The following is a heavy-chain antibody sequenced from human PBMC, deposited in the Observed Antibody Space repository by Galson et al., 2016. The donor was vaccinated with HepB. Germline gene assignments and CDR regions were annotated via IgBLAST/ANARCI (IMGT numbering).Heavy chain of an antibody. CDR3: GRGSYGSWGSVWY. CDR2: INSDGSSI. V-gene: IGHV3-74*01. D-gene: IGHD1-26*01. Sequence: SLRLSCAASGFTFSNYWMHWVRQAPGKGLVWVSRINSDGSSISYGDSVKGRFTISRDNAKNTLYMQMNSLRAGDTAVYYCGRGSYGSWGSVWYWGQGTLVTVSS. J-gene: IGHJ4*02. CDR1: GFTFSNYW.